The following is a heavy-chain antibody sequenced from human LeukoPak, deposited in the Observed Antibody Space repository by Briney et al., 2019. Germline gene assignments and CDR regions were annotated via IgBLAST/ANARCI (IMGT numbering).Heavy chain of an antibody. Sequence: SETLSLTCAVYGGSFSGYYWSWIRQPPGKGLEWIGEINHSGSTNYNPSLKSRVTISVDTSKNQFSLKLSSVTAADTAVYYCARGWGSDSSGYYRSVSLFDYWGQGTLVTVSS. CDR3: ARGWGSDSSGYYRSVSLFDY. J-gene: IGHJ4*02. V-gene: IGHV4-34*01. CDR1: GGSFSGYY. D-gene: IGHD3-22*01. CDR2: INHSGST.